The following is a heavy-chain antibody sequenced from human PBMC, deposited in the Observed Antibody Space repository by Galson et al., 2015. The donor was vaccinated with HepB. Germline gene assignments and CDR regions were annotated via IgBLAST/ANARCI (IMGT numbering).Heavy chain of an antibody. CDR1: GGSFSGYY. CDR2: INHSGST. V-gene: IGHV4-34*01. D-gene: IGHD4-17*01. Sequence: ETLSLTCAVYGGSFSGYYWSWIRQPPGKGLEWIGEINHSGSTNYNPSLKSRVTISVDTSKNQFSLKLSSVTAADTAVYYCARCSYYGDYDYWGQGTLVTVSS. J-gene: IGHJ4*02. CDR3: ARCSYYGDYDY.